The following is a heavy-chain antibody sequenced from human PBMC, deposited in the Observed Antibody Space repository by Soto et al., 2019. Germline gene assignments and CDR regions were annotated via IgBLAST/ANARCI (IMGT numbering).Heavy chain of an antibody. CDR1: GFTFSSYG. Sequence: AGGSLRLSCAASGFTFSSYGMHWVRQAPGKGLEWVAVISYDGSNKYYADSVKGRFTISRDNSKNTLYLQMNSLRAEDTAVYYCAKDGIGYCTNGVCFTYYFDYWGQGTLVTVSS. D-gene: IGHD2-8*01. J-gene: IGHJ4*02. CDR2: ISYDGSNK. V-gene: IGHV3-30*18. CDR3: AKDGIGYCTNGVCFTYYFDY.